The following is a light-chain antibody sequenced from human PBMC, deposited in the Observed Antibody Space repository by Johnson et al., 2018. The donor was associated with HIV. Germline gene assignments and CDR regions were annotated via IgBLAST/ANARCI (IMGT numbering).Light chain of an antibody. CDR2: DNN. Sequence: HSVLTQPPSVSAAPGQRVTISCSGSSSNIGNNYVSWYQHLPGTAPKLLIYDNNKRPSGIPDRFSGSKSGTSATLGITGLQTGDEADYYCGTWHSNLSVYGGTWYSYLCFYVFGTGTKVSVL. J-gene: IGLJ1*01. V-gene: IGLV1-51*01. CDR1: SSNIGNNY. CDR3: GTWHSNLSVYGGTWYSYLCFYV.